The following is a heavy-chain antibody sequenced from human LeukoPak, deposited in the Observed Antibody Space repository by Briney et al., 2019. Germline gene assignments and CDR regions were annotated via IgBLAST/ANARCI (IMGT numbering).Heavy chain of an antibody. J-gene: IGHJ1*01. CDR1: GFTFDDYA. Sequence: GGSLRLSCAASGFTFDDYAMHCVRQAPGKGLEWVSGISWNSGSIGYADSVKGRFTISRDNAKNSLYLQMNSLRAEDTALYYCAKVGASRKSTAEYFQHWGQGTLVTVSS. CDR2: ISWNSGSI. D-gene: IGHD3-16*01. V-gene: IGHV3-9*01. CDR3: AKVGASRKSTAEYFQH.